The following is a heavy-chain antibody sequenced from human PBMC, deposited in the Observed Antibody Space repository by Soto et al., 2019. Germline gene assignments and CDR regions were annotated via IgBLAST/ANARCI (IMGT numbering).Heavy chain of an antibody. Sequence: QVHLQQWGTGLLKPSETLSLTCAVYGGSLTDYWWTWIRQTPGKGLEWIGEINHIGESNHNPSLNSRVHISLDTSQNQFSLKLTSVTVADTAVYYCARDFGAGAHFDHWGQGSLVTVSS. CDR2: INHIGES. CDR1: GGSLTDYW. D-gene: IGHD3-10*01. V-gene: IGHV4-34*01. J-gene: IGHJ4*02. CDR3: ARDFGAGAHFDH.